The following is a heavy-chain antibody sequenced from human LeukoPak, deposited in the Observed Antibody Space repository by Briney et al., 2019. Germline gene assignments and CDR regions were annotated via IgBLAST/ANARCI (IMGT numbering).Heavy chain of an antibody. D-gene: IGHD2-2*01. V-gene: IGHV3-21*01. J-gene: IGHJ4*02. CDR2: ISSSSSYI. CDR3: ARGGAPVVPSAMDFDY. Sequence: GGSLRLSCAAPGFTFSSYGMTWVRQAPGKGLEWVSSISSSSSYIYYADSVKGRFTISRDNAKNSLYLQMTSLRAEDTPVYYCARGGAPVVPSAMDFDYWGQGTLVTVSA. CDR1: GFTFSSYG.